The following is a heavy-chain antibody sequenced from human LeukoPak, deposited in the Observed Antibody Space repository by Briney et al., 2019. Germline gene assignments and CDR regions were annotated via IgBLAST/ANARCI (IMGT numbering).Heavy chain of an antibody. D-gene: IGHD3-16*01. CDR2: IIPIFGTA. J-gene: IGHJ3*02. V-gene: IGHV1-69*05. Sequence: GASVKVSCKASGGTFSSYAISWVRQAPGQGLEWMGGIIPIFGTANYAQKFQGRVTITTDESTSTAYMEMSSLRSEDTAVYYWARGGIKAEVGTGWAFDIWGQGTMVTVSS. CDR1: GGTFSSYA. CDR3: ARGGIKAEVGTGWAFDI.